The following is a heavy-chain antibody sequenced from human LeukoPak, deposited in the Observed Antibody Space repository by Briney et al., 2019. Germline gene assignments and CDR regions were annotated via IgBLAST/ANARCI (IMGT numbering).Heavy chain of an antibody. V-gene: IGHV3-23*01. D-gene: IGHD1-20*01. Sequence: TGGSLRLSCAASGFTFSSYAMSWVRQAPGKGLEWVSAISGSGGSTYYADSVKGRFTISRNNSNNTLYLQMNSLRAADTAVYYCAKDGLIGTTGHFDYWGQGTLVTVSS. CDR3: AKDGLIGTTGHFDY. J-gene: IGHJ4*02. CDR1: GFTFSSYA. CDR2: ISGSGGST.